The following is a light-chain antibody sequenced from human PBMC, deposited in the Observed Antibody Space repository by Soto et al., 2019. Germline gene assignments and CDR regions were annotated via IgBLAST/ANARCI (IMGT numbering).Light chain of an antibody. J-gene: IGKJ2*01. CDR1: QSVNNNY. V-gene: IGKV3-20*01. CDR2: GVF. CDR3: QHYDGSPRT. Sequence: QSPGAVSLSPGERATLSCRTSQSVNNNYLAWYQQKPGQAPRLLIYGVFNRATGIPDRFSGSGSGTDFTLTISGLEPEGSAVYYCQHYDGSPRTFGQGTKLEIK.